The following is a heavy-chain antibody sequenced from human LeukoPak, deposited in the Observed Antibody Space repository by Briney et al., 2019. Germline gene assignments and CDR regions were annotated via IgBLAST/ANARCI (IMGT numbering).Heavy chain of an antibody. CDR3: ARDDAFDI. J-gene: IGHJ3*02. V-gene: IGHV1-3*01. CDR1: GYTFTSYA. Sequence: GASVKVSCKASGYTFTSYAMHWVRQAPGQRLEWMGWINSGDGNTKCSQKFQGRVTITRDTSASTVYMELSSLRSEDTAVYYCARDDAFDIWGQGTMVTVSS. CDR2: INSGDGNT.